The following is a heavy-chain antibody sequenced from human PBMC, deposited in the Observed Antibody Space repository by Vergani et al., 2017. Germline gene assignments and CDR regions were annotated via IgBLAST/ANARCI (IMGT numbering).Heavy chain of an antibody. CDR1: GFTFSSYS. CDR2: ISSSSSTI. Sequence: EVQLVESGGGLVQPGGSLRLSCAASGFTFSSYSMNWVRQAPGKGLEWVSYISSSSSTIYYADSVKGRFTISRDNAKNSLYLQMNSLRAEDTAVYYCAREGRSGSYYGGLRYYGMDVWGQ. CDR3: AREGRSGSYYGGLRYYGMDV. V-gene: IGHV3-48*01. D-gene: IGHD1-26*01. J-gene: IGHJ6*02.